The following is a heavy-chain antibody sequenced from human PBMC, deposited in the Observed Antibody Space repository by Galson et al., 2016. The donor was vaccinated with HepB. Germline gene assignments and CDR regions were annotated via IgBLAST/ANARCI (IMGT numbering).Heavy chain of an antibody. CDR3: TRDYGWPSIHHY. Sequence: SLRLSCAASGFAISSYYMSWVRRAPGKGLEWVANIKQDGSDRNYVDSVKGRFIISRDNAKNSLYLEMNSLRAEDTAMYYCTRDYGWPSIHHYWGQGTLVTVSS. CDR2: IKQDGSDR. J-gene: IGHJ4*02. D-gene: IGHD2/OR15-2a*01. V-gene: IGHV3-7*05. CDR1: GFAISSYY.